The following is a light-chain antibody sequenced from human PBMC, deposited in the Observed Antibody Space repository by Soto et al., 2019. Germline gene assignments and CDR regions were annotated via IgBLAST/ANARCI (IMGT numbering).Light chain of an antibody. V-gene: IGKV1-5*03. CDR3: QQYFDYST. J-gene: IGKJ3*01. Sequence: DIQMTQSPSTLSASVGDRVTITCRASQNIRSWLAWYQQKPGKAPKLLIYRASSLESGVPSRFSGSGSGTEFTLTISSLQPDDFATYYCQQYFDYSTFGPGTRVDLK. CDR1: QNIRSW. CDR2: RAS.